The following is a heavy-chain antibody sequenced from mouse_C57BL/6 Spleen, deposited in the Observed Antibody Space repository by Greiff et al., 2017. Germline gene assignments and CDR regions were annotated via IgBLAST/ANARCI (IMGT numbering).Heavy chain of an antibody. V-gene: IGHV1-19*01. CDR1: GYTFTDYY. CDR3: ARSGHYGNYRDAKDY. J-gene: IGHJ4*01. D-gene: IGHD2-1*01. Sequence: EVQLQQSGPVLVKPGASVKMSCKASGYTFTDYYMNWVKQSHGKSLEWIGVINPYNGGTSYNQKFKGKATLTVDKSSSTAYMELNSLTSEDSAVYYCARSGHYGNYRDAKDYWGQGTSVTVSS. CDR2: INPYNGGT.